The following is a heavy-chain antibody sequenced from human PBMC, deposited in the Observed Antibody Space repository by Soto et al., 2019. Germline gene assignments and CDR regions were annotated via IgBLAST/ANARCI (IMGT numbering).Heavy chain of an antibody. Sequence: HITLNESGPTLVKPTQPLTLTCTFSGFSLSTSGVGVGWIRQPPGKALEWLALIYWDDDKRYSPSLKSRLTITKDTSRNQVVLTVTNLDPVDTAAYYCVHVVPGILFDYWGQGTLVTVSS. CDR2: IYWDDDK. D-gene: IGHD2-2*01. CDR1: GFSLSTSGVG. J-gene: IGHJ4*02. V-gene: IGHV2-5*02. CDR3: VHVVPGILFDY.